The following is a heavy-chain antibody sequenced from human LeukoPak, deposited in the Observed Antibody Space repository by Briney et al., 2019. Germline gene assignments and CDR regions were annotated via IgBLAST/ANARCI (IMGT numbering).Heavy chain of an antibody. J-gene: IGHJ4*02. CDR3: AGISSGWSETMYYFDY. D-gene: IGHD6-19*01. CDR2: ISTYNGHT. CDR1: GYSFTSYG. Sequence: ASVKVSCEAPGYSFTSYGVTWVRQAPRQGLEWMGWISTYNGHTVYAEKFQGRVTMTTDTSASIVHMELRSLKSDDTAVYYCAGISSGWSETMYYFDYWGQGTLVTVSS. V-gene: IGHV1-18*04.